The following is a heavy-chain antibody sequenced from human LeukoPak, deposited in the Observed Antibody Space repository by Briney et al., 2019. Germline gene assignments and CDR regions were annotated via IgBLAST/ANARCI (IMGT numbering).Heavy chain of an antibody. J-gene: IGHJ5*02. CDR2: IYYSGST. CDR1: GGSISSHY. V-gene: IGHV4-59*11. CDR3: ARDRAYYDFWGGYLDP. Sequence: PSETLSLTCTVSGGSISSHYWSWIRQPPGKGLEWIGYIYYSGSTNYNPSLKSRVTVSVDTSKNQLSLKLSCVTAADTAVYYCARDRAYYDFWGGYLDPWGQGTLVTVSS. D-gene: IGHD3-3*01.